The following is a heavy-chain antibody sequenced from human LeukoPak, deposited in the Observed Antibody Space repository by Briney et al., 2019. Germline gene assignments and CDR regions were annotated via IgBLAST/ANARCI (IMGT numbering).Heavy chain of an antibody. Sequence: ASVKVSCKASGYTFTSYYMHWVRQAPGQGLEWMGWINPNSGGTNYAQKFQGRVTMTRDTSISTAYMELSRLRSDDTAVYYCARVSTRGYGSGSYSYWGQGTLVTVSS. J-gene: IGHJ4*02. D-gene: IGHD3-10*01. CDR2: INPNSGGT. CDR1: GYTFTSYY. V-gene: IGHV1-2*02. CDR3: ARVSTRGYGSGSYSY.